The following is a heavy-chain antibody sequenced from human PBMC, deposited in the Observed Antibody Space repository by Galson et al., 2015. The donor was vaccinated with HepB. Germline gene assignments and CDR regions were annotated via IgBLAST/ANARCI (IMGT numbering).Heavy chain of an antibody. J-gene: IGHJ2*01. D-gene: IGHD1-26*01. Sequence: SLRLSCAASGFTFSSYAMHWVRQAPGKGLEWVAVISYDGSNKYYADSVKGRFTISRDNSKNTLYLQMNSLRAEDTAVYYCARAIDSGSYYSPQDWYFDLWGRGTLVTVSS. CDR2: ISYDGSNK. CDR1: GFTFSSYA. V-gene: IGHV3-30-3*01. CDR3: ARAIDSGSYYSPQDWYFDL.